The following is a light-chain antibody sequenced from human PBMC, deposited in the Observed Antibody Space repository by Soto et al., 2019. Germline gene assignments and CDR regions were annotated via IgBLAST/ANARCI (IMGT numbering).Light chain of an antibody. CDR1: QSVSSN. CDR3: QQYNNWPPT. CDR2: GAS. V-gene: IGKV3-15*01. J-gene: IGKJ5*01. Sequence: EIVMTQSPATLSVSPGERATLSCRASQSVSSNLAWYQQKPGQAPRLLIYGASTRATGIPARFSGSGSGTEFTLTISGQQSEDFAVYYCQQYNNWPPTFGQGTRLEIK.